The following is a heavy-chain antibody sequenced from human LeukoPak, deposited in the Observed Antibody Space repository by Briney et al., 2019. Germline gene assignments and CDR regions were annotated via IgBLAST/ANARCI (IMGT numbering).Heavy chain of an antibody. V-gene: IGHV3-74*01. CDR3: ARVIGWDEPFDL. D-gene: IGHD1-26*01. CDR1: GFTLSNYW. CDR2: INTDGSST. J-gene: IGHJ3*01. Sequence: GGSLRLSCAASGFTLSNYWIHWVRQAPGKGLVWVSRINTDGSSTNYADSVRGRFTVSRDNAKNTLYLQMNSLRVEDTAVYYCARVIGWDEPFDLWGHGTLVTVSS.